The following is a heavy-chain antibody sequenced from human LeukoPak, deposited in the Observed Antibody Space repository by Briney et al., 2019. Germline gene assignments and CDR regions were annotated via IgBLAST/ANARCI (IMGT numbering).Heavy chain of an antibody. D-gene: IGHD1-20*01. CDR1: GDSVSSNSAA. J-gene: IGHJ4*02. CDR2: TYYRSKWYN. Sequence: SQTLSLTCAISGDSVSSNSAAWHWIRQSPSRGLEWLGRTYYRSKWYNDYAVSVKSRITINPDTSKNQFSLQLNSVTPEDTAVYYCARSGRVEYNWNDDAGCLDYWGQGTLVTVSS. V-gene: IGHV6-1*01. CDR3: ARSGRVEYNWNDDAGCLDY.